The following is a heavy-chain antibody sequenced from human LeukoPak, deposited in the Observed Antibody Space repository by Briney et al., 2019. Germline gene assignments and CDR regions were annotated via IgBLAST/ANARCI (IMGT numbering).Heavy chain of an antibody. CDR2: INANSGGT. CDR3: ARAGDYYDSSYYPGYDS. CDR1: GYTFTGYY. V-gene: IGHV1-2*02. J-gene: IGHJ5*01. D-gene: IGHD3-22*01. Sequence: GASVEVSCKASGYTFTGYYIHWVRQAPGQGLEWMGWINANSGGTRYAQKFQGRATMTRDTSISTAYMELSSLRSDDTAVYYCARAGDYYDSSYYPGYDSWGQGTLVTVSS.